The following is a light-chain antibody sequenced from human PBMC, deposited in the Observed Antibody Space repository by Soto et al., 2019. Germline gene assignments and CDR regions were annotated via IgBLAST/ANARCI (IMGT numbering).Light chain of an antibody. CDR1: QSVSSY. V-gene: IGKV3-15*01. CDR2: GAS. J-gene: IGKJ3*01. CDR3: QQYNIWPPFT. Sequence: EIVMTQSPVTLSVSPGERATLSCRASQSVSSYLAWYQQKPGQAPRLLIYGASTRATGIPARFIGSGSGTEFTLTISSLQSEDFAVYYCQQYNIWPPFTFGPGTKVDTK.